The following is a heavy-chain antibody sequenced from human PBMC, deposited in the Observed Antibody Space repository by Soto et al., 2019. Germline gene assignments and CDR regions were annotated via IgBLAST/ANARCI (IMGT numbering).Heavy chain of an antibody. CDR3: ARGGGITIFGVVTTNWFDP. V-gene: IGHV1-2*04. CDR1: GYTFTGYY. CDR2: INPNSGGT. J-gene: IGHJ5*02. D-gene: IGHD3-3*01. Sequence: ASVKVSFKASGYTFTGYYMHWLRQAPGQGLEWMGWINPNSGGTNYAQKFQGWVTMTRDTSISTAYMELSRLRSDDTAVYYCARGGGITIFGVVTTNWFDPWGQGTLVTVSS.